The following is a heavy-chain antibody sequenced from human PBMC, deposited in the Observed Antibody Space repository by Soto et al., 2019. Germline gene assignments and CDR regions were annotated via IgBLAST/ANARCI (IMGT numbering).Heavy chain of an antibody. D-gene: IGHD2-15*01. V-gene: IGHV3-23*01. CDR2: ISGSGGST. CDR3: AKDPDSLYCSGGSCYGLYFDY. J-gene: IGHJ4*02. Sequence: GGSLRLSCAASGFTFSSYAMSWVRQAPGKGLEWVSAISGSGGSTYYADSGKGRFTISRDNSKNTLYLQMNSLRAEDTAVYYCAKDPDSLYCSGGSCYGLYFDYWGQGTLVTVSS. CDR1: GFTFSSYA.